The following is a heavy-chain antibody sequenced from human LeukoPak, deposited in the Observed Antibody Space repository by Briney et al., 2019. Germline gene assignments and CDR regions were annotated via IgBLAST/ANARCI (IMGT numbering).Heavy chain of an antibody. CDR2: ISWNSGSI. V-gene: IGHV3-9*01. J-gene: IGHJ4*02. D-gene: IGHD5-18*01. CDR1: GFTFDDYA. CDR3: ATNTAMVVWVDY. Sequence: PGRSLRLSCAASGFTFDDYAMHWVRQAPGKGLEWVSAISWNSGSIGYADSVKGRFTISRDNAKNSLYLQMNSLRAEDTAVYYCATNTAMVVWVDYWGQGTLVTVSS.